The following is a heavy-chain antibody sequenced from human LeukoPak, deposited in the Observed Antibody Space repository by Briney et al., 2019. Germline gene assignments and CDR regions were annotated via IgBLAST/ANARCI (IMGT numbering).Heavy chain of an antibody. Sequence: GGSLRLSCAASGFTFSSYAMSWVRQAPGKGLEWVAVIWYDGSNKYYADSVKGRFTISRDNSKNALYLQMNSLRAEDTAVYYCARMPPYYYGMDVWGQGTTVTVSS. CDR1: GFTFSSYA. V-gene: IGHV3-33*08. J-gene: IGHJ6*02. D-gene: IGHD2-2*01. CDR3: ARMPPYYYGMDV. CDR2: IWYDGSNK.